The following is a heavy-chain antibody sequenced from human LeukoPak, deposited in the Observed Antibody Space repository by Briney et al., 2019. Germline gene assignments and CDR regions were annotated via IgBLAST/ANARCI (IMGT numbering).Heavy chain of an antibody. CDR3: ARELWFVNAPGSWFDP. V-gene: IGHV4-4*07. Sequence: SETLSLTCTVSSGSISSYYWSWIRQPAGKGLEWIGRIYTSGSTNYNPSLKSRVTMSVDTSKNQFSLKLSSVTAADTAVYYCARELWFVNAPGSWFDPWGQGTLVTVSS. CDR2: IYTSGST. CDR1: SGSISSYY. J-gene: IGHJ5*02. D-gene: IGHD3-10*01.